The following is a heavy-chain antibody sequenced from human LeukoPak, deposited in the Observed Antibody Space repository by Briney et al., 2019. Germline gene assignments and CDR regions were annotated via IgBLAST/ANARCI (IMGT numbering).Heavy chain of an antibody. CDR2: INPNSGGT. V-gene: IGHV1-2*02. Sequence: GASVKVSCKASGYTFTGYHLHWVRQAPGQGLEWMGWINPNSGGTNYAQKFQGRVTMTRDTSISTAYMDLSRLRSDDTAVYYCATGGGSGSYYSGYWGQGTLVTVSS. J-gene: IGHJ4*02. CDR1: GYTFTGYH. D-gene: IGHD3-10*01. CDR3: ATGGGSGSYYSGY.